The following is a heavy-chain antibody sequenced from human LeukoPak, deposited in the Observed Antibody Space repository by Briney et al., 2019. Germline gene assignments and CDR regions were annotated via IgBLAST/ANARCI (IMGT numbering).Heavy chain of an antibody. CDR2: SSIVTGNI. CDR3: ATTGNYYDMDV. D-gene: IGHD1-1*01. V-gene: IGHV3-48*04. J-gene: IGHJ6*03. Sequence: GGSLRLSCAASGFAFISTSIHWVRQAPGKGLEWLSYSSIVTGNIYYADSVKGRFTISRDNAKNSLYLQMSSLRAEDTALYFCATTGNYYDMDVWGKGTTVTVSS. CDR1: GFAFISTS.